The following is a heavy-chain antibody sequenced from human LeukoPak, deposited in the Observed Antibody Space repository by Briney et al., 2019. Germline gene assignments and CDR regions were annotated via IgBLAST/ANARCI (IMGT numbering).Heavy chain of an antibody. CDR3: ASLRDGYNSLFDY. Sequence: GESLKISCKGSGYSFTSYWIGWVRQMPGKGLEWMGSIYPGDSDTRYSPSFQGQVTISADKSISTAYLQWSSLKASDTALYYCASLRDGYNSLFDYWGQGTLVTVSS. J-gene: IGHJ4*02. CDR2: IYPGDSDT. V-gene: IGHV5-51*01. D-gene: IGHD5-24*01. CDR1: GYSFTSYW.